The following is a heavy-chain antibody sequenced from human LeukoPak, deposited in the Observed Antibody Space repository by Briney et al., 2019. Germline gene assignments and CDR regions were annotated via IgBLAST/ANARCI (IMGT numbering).Heavy chain of an antibody. CDR3: ARKRGIFDY. J-gene: IGHJ4*02. Sequence: GESLKISCQGSGYSFASYWIGWVRQMPGKGLEWMGIIYPGDSDTTCNPSFQGQVTISADKSISTAYLQWSSLKASDTAMYYCARKRGIFDYWGQGTLVTVSS. CDR2: IYPGDSDT. V-gene: IGHV5-51*01. D-gene: IGHD2-15*01. CDR1: GYSFASYW.